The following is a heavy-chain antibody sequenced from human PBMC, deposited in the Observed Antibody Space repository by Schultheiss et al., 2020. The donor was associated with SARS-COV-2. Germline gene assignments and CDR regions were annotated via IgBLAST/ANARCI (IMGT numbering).Heavy chain of an antibody. CDR3: ASYYPSAFDI. V-gene: IGHV4-38-2*01. D-gene: IGHD3-22*01. Sequence: SETLSITCAVSGYSISSGYYWGWIRQPPGKGLEWIGSIYHSGSTYYNPSLKSRVTISVDTSKNQFSLKLSSVTAADTAVYYCASYYPSAFDIWGQGTMVTVSS. CDR2: IYHSGST. J-gene: IGHJ3*02. CDR1: GYSISSGYY.